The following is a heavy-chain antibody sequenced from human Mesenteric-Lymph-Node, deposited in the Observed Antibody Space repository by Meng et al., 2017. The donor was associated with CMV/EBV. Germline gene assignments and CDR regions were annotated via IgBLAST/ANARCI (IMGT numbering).Heavy chain of an antibody. CDR2: ISGDSVNT. V-gene: IGHV3-23*01. J-gene: IGHJ4*02. Sequence: SCAASGFNFDRSAMNWVRQAPGKGPEWVSGISGDSVNTYYTDSVKGRFTISRDNSKNTLYLQMNSLRAEDTAVYYCAKATVAEYYFDHWGQGTLVTVSS. CDR1: GFNFDRSA. CDR3: AKATVAEYYFDH. D-gene: IGHD6-19*01.